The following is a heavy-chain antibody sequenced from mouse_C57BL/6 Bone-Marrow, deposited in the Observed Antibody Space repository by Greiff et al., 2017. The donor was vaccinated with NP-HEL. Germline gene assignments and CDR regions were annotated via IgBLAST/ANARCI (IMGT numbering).Heavy chain of an antibody. CDR2: IYPGDGDT. D-gene: IGHD2-2*01. Sequence: VHLVESGPELVKPGASVKISCKASGYAFSSSWLNWVKQRPGKGLEWIGRIYPGDGDTNYNGKFKGKATLTADKSSSTAYMQLSSLTSEDSAVYFCARSNSIYGYDDGYAMDYWGQGTSVTVSS. J-gene: IGHJ4*01. V-gene: IGHV1-82*01. CDR1: GYAFSSSW. CDR3: ARSNSIYGYDDGYAMDY.